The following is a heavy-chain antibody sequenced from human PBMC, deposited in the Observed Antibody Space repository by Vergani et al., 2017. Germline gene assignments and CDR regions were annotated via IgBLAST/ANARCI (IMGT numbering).Heavy chain of an antibody. V-gene: IGHV3-48*03. Sequence: EVQLVESGGGLVQPGGSLRLSCAASGFTFSSYEMNWVRQAPGKGLECVSYISSSGSTIYYAYSVKGRFTISRDNVKNSLYLEMNSLRAEYTAVYYCARDRVGELLLCYFDYWGQGTLVTVSS. CDR1: GFTFSSYE. D-gene: IGHD1-26*01. J-gene: IGHJ4*02. CDR3: ARDRVGELLLCYFDY. CDR2: ISSSGSTI.